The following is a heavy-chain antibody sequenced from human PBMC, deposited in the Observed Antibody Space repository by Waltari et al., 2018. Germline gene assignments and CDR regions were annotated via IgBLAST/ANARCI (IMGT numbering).Heavy chain of an antibody. CDR3: ARGLWELLHDAFDI. CDR2: MNPNSGNT. J-gene: IGHJ3*02. V-gene: IGHV1-8*01. Sequence: GYTFTSYDINWVRQATGQGLEWMGWMNPNSGNTGYAQKFQGRVTMTRNTSISTAYMELSSLRSEDTAVYYCARGLWELLHDAFDIWGQGTMVTVSS. D-gene: IGHD1-26*01. CDR1: GYTFTSYD.